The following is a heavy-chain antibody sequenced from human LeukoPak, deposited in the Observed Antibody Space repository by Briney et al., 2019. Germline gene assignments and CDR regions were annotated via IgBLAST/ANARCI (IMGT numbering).Heavy chain of an antibody. CDR2: INHSGST. J-gene: IGHJ4*02. CDR1: GGSFSGYY. CDR3: ARPQYSYGSFDY. V-gene: IGHV4-34*01. Sequence: PSETLSLTCAVYGGSFSGYYWSWIRQPPGKGLEWIGEINHSGSTNYNPSLKSRVTISVDTSKNQFSLKLSSVTAADTAVYYCARPQYSYGSFDYWGQGTLVTVSS. D-gene: IGHD5-18*01.